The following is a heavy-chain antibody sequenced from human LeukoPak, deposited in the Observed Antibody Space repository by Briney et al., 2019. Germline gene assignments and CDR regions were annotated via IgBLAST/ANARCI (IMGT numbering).Heavy chain of an antibody. V-gene: IGHV3-11*01. Sequence: GGSLRLSCAASGFTFSDYYMTWIRQAPGKGLEWVSYISDSTNTIYYADSVKGRFTISRDNARNSLYLQMNSLRAEDTAVYYCARAVGASEGVDYWGQGTLVTVSS. CDR1: GFTFSDYY. CDR2: ISDSTNTI. J-gene: IGHJ4*02. CDR3: ARAVGASEGVDY. D-gene: IGHD1-26*01.